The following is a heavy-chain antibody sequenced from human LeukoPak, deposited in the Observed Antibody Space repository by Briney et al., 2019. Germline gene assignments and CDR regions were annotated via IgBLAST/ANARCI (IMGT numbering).Heavy chain of an antibody. CDR3: TRLKNGYGDY. CDR2: IYSGDSDT. V-gene: IGHV5-51*01. Sequence: LGASLQISCKGSGYSFTTNWIGWVRQLPGKGLEWMGLIYSGDSDTRYSPSFQGQVTISADKSISTAYLQWSSLKASDTAMYYCTRLKNGYGDYWGQGTLVTVSS. D-gene: IGHD5-12*01. CDR1: GYSFTTNW. J-gene: IGHJ4*02.